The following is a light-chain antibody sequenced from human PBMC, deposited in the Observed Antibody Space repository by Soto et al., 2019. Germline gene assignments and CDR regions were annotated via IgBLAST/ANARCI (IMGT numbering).Light chain of an antibody. Sequence: DIVLTQSPGTLSLSPGDRATLSCRASQSVSSDYLAWYQQKPGQAPRLLIYGASRGAAGIPDRFSGSGSGTDFTLTISRLEPEDFAVYFCQQYWSSPMFTFGQGTKWEVK. CDR3: QQYWSSPMFT. V-gene: IGKV3-20*01. CDR2: GAS. CDR1: QSVSSDY. J-gene: IGKJ2*01.